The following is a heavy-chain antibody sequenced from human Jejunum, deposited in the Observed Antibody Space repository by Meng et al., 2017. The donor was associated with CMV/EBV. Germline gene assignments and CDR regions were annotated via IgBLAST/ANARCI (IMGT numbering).Heavy chain of an antibody. CDR1: GFAFSGYS. J-gene: IGHJ3*02. CDR2: ISSSSSTI. CDR3: AREDSLDAFDI. Sequence: VASGFAFSGYSMNWVRQAPGTGLEWISYISSSSSTIYYADSVKGRFTISRDNANNSLYLQMSSLRAEDTAVYYCAREDSLDAFDIWGQGTMVTVSS. V-gene: IGHV3-48*04.